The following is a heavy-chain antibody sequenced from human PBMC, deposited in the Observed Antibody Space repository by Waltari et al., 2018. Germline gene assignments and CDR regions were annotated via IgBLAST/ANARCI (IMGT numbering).Heavy chain of an antibody. J-gene: IGHJ5*02. Sequence: QLQLQESGPGLVKSSGTLSLTCTVSGDSISSTTYYWGWIRQPPGKGLEWIGNFYYTGSTFYNPSLRSRVTISVDTPNTQCSLELRSVTAADTAVYYCATHASTWYDGDNWFDPWGQGTLVTVSS. CDR1: GDSISSTTYY. CDR3: ATHASTWYDGDNWFDP. CDR2: FYYTGST. V-gene: IGHV4-39*01. D-gene: IGHD1-1*01.